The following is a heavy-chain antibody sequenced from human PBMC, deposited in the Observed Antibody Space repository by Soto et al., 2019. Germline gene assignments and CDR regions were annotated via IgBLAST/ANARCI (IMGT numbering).Heavy chain of an antibody. V-gene: IGHV1-8*01. J-gene: IGHJ4*01. CDR1: GYTLTSYD. CDR3: AFGFHCNNQVRHDY. CDR2: MNLNSGNT. Sequence: ASVKVSCKASGYTLTSYDINWVRQATGQGLEWMGRMNLNSGNTVYAQKFQGRVTMTRNTSISTAYMELNSLRSDDTAVYYCAFGFHCNNQVRHDYRGQGTPVPVSS. D-gene: IGHD2-2*01.